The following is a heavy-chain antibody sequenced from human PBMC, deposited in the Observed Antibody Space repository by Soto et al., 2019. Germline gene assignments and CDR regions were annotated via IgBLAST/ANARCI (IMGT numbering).Heavy chain of an antibody. D-gene: IGHD5-12*01. CDR1: GFTFSSYG. V-gene: IGHV3-33*01. CDR3: ARDRAIVATITTWCDP. J-gene: IGHJ5*02. CDR2: VWYDGSNK. Sequence: PGGSLRLSCAASGFTFSSYGMHWVRQAPGKGLEWVAVVWYDGSNKYYADSVKGRFTISRDNSKNTLYLQMNSLRAEDTAVYYCARDRAIVATITTWCDPWGQGTLVTVSS.